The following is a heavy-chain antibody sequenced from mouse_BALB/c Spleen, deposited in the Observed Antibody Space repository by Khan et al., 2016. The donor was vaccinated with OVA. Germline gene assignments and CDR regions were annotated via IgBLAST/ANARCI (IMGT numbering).Heavy chain of an antibody. CDR1: GFSLSRYN. CDR2: IWGGGGT. D-gene: IGHD2-14*01. V-gene: IGHV2-6-4*01. CDR3: ARAYYRYDGYYAMDY. Sequence: VQLKESGPGLVAPSQSLSITCTVSGFSLSRYNIHWVRQPPGKGLEWLGMIWGGGGTDYNSTLKSSLSIRKDNSKSQVLLKMNSLQTDDTAMYYCARAYYRYDGYYAMDYWGQGTSVTVSS. J-gene: IGHJ4*01.